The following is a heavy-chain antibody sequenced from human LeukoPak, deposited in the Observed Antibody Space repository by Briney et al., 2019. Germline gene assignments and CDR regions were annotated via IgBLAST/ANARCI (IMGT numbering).Heavy chain of an antibody. V-gene: IGHV4-34*01. CDR1: GGSFSGYY. J-gene: IGHJ6*04. Sequence: SETLSLTCAVYGGSFSGYYWSWIRQPPGKGLEWIGEINHSGSTNYNPSLKSRVTISVDTSKNQFSLKLSSVTAADTAVYYCARVSILWFGESVDVWGEGTTVTVSS. D-gene: IGHD3-10*01. CDR2: INHSGST. CDR3: ARVSILWFGESVDV.